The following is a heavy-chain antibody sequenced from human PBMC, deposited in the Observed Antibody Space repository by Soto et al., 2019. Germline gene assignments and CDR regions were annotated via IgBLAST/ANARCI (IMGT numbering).Heavy chain of an antibody. V-gene: IGHV1-69*13. Sequence: ASVKVSCKASGGTFSSYAISWVRQAPGQGLEWMGGIIPIFGTANYAQKFQGRVTITADESTSTAYMELSSLRSEDTAVYYCARAPHYYDSSDYNWFDPWGQGTLVTVSS. CDR3: ARAPHYYDSSDYNWFDP. J-gene: IGHJ5*02. CDR2: IIPIFGTA. D-gene: IGHD3-22*01. CDR1: GGTFSSYA.